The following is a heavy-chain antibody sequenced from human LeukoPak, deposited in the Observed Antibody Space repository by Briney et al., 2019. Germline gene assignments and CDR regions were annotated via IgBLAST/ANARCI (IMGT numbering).Heavy chain of an antibody. CDR3: AREGGSGWYSGWFDP. CDR2: IKKDGSEK. D-gene: IGHD6-19*01. CDR1: GFTFSSYW. Sequence: GSLRLSCAASGFTFSSYWMSWVRQAPGKGLEWVANIKKDGSEKKYVDSVKGRFTISRDNAENSLYLQMNSLRAEDTAVYDCAREGGSGWYSGWFDPWGQGTLVTVSS. V-gene: IGHV3-7*01. J-gene: IGHJ5*02.